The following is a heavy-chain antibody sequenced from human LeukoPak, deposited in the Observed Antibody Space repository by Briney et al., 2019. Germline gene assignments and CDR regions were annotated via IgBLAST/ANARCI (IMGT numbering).Heavy chain of an antibody. CDR1: GFSLSTSGMR. CDR3: ARMAFDYYDSSGYPTNWFDP. CDR2: TDWDDDK. J-gene: IGHJ5*02. D-gene: IGHD3-22*01. V-gene: IGHV2-70*04. Sequence: SGPTLVKPTQTLTLTCTFSGFSLSTSGMRVSWIGQPPGKALEWLAPTDWDDDKFYSTSLKTRLTISKDTSKNQVVLTMTNMDPVDTATYYCARMAFDYYDSSGYPTNWFDPWGQGTLVTVSS.